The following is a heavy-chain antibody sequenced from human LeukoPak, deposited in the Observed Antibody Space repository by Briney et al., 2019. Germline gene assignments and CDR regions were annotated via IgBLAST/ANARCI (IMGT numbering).Heavy chain of an antibody. Sequence: GGSLRLSCAASGFSFSSYEMNWVRQAPGKGLEWISYIGSSGRTMYYADSVKGRFTISRDNAKNSLYLQMNSLRAEDTAVYYCARDGRRVDYWGQGTLVTVSS. J-gene: IGHJ4*02. V-gene: IGHV3-48*03. CDR2: IGSSGRTM. CDR1: GFSFSSYE. D-gene: IGHD1-26*01. CDR3: ARDGRRVDY.